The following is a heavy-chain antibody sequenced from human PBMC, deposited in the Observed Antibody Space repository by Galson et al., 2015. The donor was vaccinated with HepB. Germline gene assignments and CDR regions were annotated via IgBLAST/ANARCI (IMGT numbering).Heavy chain of an antibody. D-gene: IGHD3-10*01. Sequence: SLRLSCAASGFTFSSYGMHWVRQAPGKGLEWVAVIWYDGSNKYYADSVKGRFTISRDNSKNTLYLQMNSLRAEDTAVYYCARMSEYSGSYYNPTLDYWGQGTLVTVSS. J-gene: IGHJ4*02. CDR1: GFTFSSYG. CDR3: ARMSEYSGSYYNPTLDY. V-gene: IGHV3-33*08. CDR2: IWYDGSNK.